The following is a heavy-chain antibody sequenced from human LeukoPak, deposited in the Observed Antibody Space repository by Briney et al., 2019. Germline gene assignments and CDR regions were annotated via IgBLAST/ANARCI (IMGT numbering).Heavy chain of an antibody. J-gene: IGHJ6*01. CDR1: GFTFSSYG. Sequence: GRSLRLSCAASGFTFSSYGMHWVRQAPGKGLEWLAVISYDVSNKYYADSVKGRFTISRDNSKNTLYLQMNSLRAEDTAVYYCAKDQSTDYSSSWYVVGTPVNYGMDGWGQVTTVTVSS. CDR3: AKDQSTDYSSSWYVVGTPVNYGMDG. V-gene: IGHV3-30*18. D-gene: IGHD6-13*01. CDR2: ISYDVSNK.